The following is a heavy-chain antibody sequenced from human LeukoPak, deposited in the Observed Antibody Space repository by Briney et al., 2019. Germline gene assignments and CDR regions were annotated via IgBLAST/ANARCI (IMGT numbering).Heavy chain of an antibody. V-gene: IGHV5-51*01. CDR1: GYSFTSYW. Sequence: GESLKISCKGSGYSFTSYWIGWVRQMPGKGLEWMGIIYPGDSDTRYSPSFQGQVTISADKSISTAYLQWSSLKASDTAMYYCASGYSSSWPLDALDIWGQGTMVTVSS. J-gene: IGHJ3*02. D-gene: IGHD6-13*01. CDR3: ASGYSSSWPLDALDI. CDR2: IYPGDSDT.